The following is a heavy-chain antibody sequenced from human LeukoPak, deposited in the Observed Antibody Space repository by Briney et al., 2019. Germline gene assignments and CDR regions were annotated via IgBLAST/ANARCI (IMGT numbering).Heavy chain of an antibody. D-gene: IGHD3-16*02. J-gene: IGHJ3*02. Sequence: SETLSLTCTVSGGSISSSSYYWGWIRQPPGKGLEWIGSIYYSGSTYYNPSLKSRVTISVDTSKNQFSLKLSSVTAADTAVYHCARVYDYVWGSYRYTGAFDIWGQGTMVTVSS. CDR3: ARVYDYVWGSYRYTGAFDI. CDR1: GGSISSSSYY. CDR2: IYYSGST. V-gene: IGHV4-39*07.